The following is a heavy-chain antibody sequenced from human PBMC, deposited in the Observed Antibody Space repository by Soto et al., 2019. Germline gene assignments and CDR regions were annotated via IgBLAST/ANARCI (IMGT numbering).Heavy chain of an antibody. Sequence: GGSLRLSCAASGFTFSSYSMNWVRQAPGKGLEWVSYISSSSSTIYYADSVKGRFTISRDNAKNSLYLQMNSLRDEDTAVYYCARDTTDYGDLPLYFDYWGQGTLVTVSS. V-gene: IGHV3-48*02. CDR3: ARDTTDYGDLPLYFDY. J-gene: IGHJ4*02. CDR2: ISSSSSTI. D-gene: IGHD4-17*01. CDR1: GFTFSSYS.